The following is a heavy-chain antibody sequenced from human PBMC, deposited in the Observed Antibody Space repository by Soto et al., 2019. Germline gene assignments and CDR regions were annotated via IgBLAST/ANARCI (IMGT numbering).Heavy chain of an antibody. Sequence: SETLSLTCAVYGGSFSGYYWSWIRQPPGKGLEWIGYIHYSGSTNYNPSLKSRVTISVDTSKNQLSLKLSSVTAADTAVYYCARDRGYCSSTSCPRDYGMDVWGQGTTVTVSS. CDR2: IHYSGST. CDR3: ARDRGYCSSTSCPRDYGMDV. D-gene: IGHD2-2*01. J-gene: IGHJ6*02. CDR1: GGSFSGYY. V-gene: IGHV4-59*01.